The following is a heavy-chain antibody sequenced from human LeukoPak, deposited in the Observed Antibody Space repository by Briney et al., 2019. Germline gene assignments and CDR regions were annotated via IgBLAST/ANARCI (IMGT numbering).Heavy chain of an antibody. CDR2: ISNDGSDK. V-gene: IGHV3-30*02. CDR3: AKGSFDFWTGGAFDI. D-gene: IGHD3/OR15-3a*01. Sequence: PGGSLRLSCAASRFIFSNFGMHWVRQAPDKGLEWVAFISNDGSDKKNADSVTGRFTISRDNSKNTLYLQMNSLRAEDTAVYYCAKGSFDFWTGGAFDIWGQGTMVIVSS. J-gene: IGHJ3*02. CDR1: RFIFSNFG.